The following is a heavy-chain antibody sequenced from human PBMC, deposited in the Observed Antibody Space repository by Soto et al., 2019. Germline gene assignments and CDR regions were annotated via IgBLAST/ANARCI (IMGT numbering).Heavy chain of an antibody. J-gene: IGHJ6*02. CDR2: ISYDGSNK. V-gene: IGHV3-30-3*01. Sequence: GGSLRLSCAASGFTFSSYAMHWVRQAPGKGLEWVAVISYDGSNKYYADSVKGRFTISRDNSKNTLYLQMNSLRAEDTAVYYCARGAVAGTSWYYYYYGMDVWGQGTTVTVSS. D-gene: IGHD6-19*01. CDR3: ARGAVAGTSWYYYYYGMDV. CDR1: GFTFSSYA.